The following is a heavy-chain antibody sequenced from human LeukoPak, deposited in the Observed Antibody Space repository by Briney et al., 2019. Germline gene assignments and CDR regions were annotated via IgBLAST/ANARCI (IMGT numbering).Heavy chain of an antibody. D-gene: IGHD2-15*01. CDR2: INTNTGNP. J-gene: IGHJ6*03. CDR1: GYTFTSYA. V-gene: IGHV7-4-1*04. CDR3: VRNGAIVYYYYMDV. Sequence: SVKVSCKASGYTFTSYAMNWVRQAPGQGLEWMGWINTNTGNPTYAQGFTGRFVFSLDTSVSMAYLQISSLKAEDTAVYYCVRNGAIVYYYYMDVWGKGTTVTVSS.